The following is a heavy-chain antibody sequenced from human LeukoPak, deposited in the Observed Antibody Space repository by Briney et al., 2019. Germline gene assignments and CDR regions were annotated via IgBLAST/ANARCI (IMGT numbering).Heavy chain of an antibody. D-gene: IGHD6-19*01. V-gene: IGHV3-30*04. Sequence: GGSLRLSCAASGFTFSSYAMHWVRQAPGKGLEWVAVISYDGSNKYYADSVKGRFTISRDNSKNTLYLQMNSPRAEDTAVYYCARGGRSSGWYGSYFDYWGQGTLVTVSS. J-gene: IGHJ4*02. CDR2: ISYDGSNK. CDR3: ARGGRSSGWYGSYFDY. CDR1: GFTFSSYA.